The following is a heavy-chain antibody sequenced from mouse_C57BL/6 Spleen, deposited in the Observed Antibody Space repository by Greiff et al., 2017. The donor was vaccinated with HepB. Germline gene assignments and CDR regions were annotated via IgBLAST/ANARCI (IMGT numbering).Heavy chain of an antibody. D-gene: IGHD1-1*01. V-gene: IGHV1-9*01. J-gene: IGHJ4*01. CDR2: ILPGSGST. CDR1: GYTFTGYW. Sequence: VQLQQSGAELMKPGASVKLSCKATGYTFTGYWIEWVKQRPGHGLEWIGEILPGSGSTNYNEKFKGKATFTADTSSNTAYMQLSSLTTEDSAIYYCAKGGVTTVVATFDYAMDYWGQGTSVTVSS. CDR3: AKGGVTTVVATFDYAMDY.